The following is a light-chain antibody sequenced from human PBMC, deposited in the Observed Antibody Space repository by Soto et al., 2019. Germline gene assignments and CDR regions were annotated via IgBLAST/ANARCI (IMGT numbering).Light chain of an antibody. Sequence: QSALTQPASVSGSPGQSITISCTGTSSDVGSYNLVSWYQQHPGKAPKLMIYEVSKRPSGVSNRFSGSKSGNTASLTISGLQAEDEADYYCCSYAGSRVVVFGGGTKLTVL. CDR1: SSDVGSYNL. J-gene: IGLJ2*01. CDR3: CSYAGSRVVV. V-gene: IGLV2-23*02. CDR2: EVS.